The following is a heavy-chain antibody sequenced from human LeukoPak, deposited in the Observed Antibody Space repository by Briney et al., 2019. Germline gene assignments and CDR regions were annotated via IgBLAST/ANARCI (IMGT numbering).Heavy chain of an antibody. J-gene: IGHJ4*02. CDR1: GFTFSSYS. V-gene: IGHV3-21*01. Sequence: PGGSLRLSCAASGFTFSSYSMNWVRQAPGKGLEWVSSISSSSSYIYYADSVKGRFTISRDNAKNSLYLQMNSLRAEDTAVYYCARDMTWTYYYDSSGYSGDYWGQGTLVTVSS. D-gene: IGHD3-22*01. CDR3: ARDMTWTYYYDSSGYSGDY. CDR2: ISSSSSYI.